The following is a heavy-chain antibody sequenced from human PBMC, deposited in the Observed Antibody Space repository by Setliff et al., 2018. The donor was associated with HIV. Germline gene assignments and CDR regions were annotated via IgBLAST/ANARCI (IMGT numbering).Heavy chain of an antibody. D-gene: IGHD6-13*01. Sequence: PGGSLRLSCVASGFTLSRYWMHWVRQAPGKGLEWVANIKQGGSDTYHADSVKGRFTLSRDNSKNTVYLQMNSLRPEDTAVYYCARPRLYSNALEYWGQGTLVTVSS. V-gene: IGHV3-7*01. CDR1: GFTLSRYW. CDR2: IKQGGSDT. J-gene: IGHJ4*02. CDR3: ARPRLYSNALEY.